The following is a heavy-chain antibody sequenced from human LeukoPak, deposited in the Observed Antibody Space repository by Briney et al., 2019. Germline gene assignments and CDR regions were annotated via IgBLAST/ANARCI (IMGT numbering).Heavy chain of an antibody. D-gene: IGHD3-3*01. J-gene: IGHJ4*02. CDR3: ARLWGSRYDFWSGYSGDYYFDY. Sequence: PSETLSLTCAVYGGSFSGYYWSWIRQPPGKGLEWIGEINHSGSTNYNPSLKSRVTISVDTSKNQSSLKLSSVTAADTAVYYCARLWGSRYDFWSGYSGDYYFDYWGQGTLVTVSS. CDR1: GGSFSGYY. V-gene: IGHV4-34*01. CDR2: INHSGST.